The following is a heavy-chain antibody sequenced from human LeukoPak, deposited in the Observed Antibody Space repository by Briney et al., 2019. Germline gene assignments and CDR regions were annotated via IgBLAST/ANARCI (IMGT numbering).Heavy chain of an antibody. CDR1: GGTFSSYA. CDR3: AKVRLSYDFWSGYEAPFDS. D-gene: IGHD3-3*01. J-gene: IGHJ4*02. V-gene: IGHV1-69*01. Sequence: SVKVSCKASGGTFSSYAISWVRQAPGQGLEWMGGIIPIFGTANYAQKFQGRVTITADESTSTAYMELSSLRSEDTAVYYCAKVRLSYDFWSGYEAPFDSWGQGTLVTVSS. CDR2: IIPIFGTA.